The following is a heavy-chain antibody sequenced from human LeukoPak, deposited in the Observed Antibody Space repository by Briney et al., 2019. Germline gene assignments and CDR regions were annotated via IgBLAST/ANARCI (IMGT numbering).Heavy chain of an antibody. CDR2: ISPENGDT. CDR1: GYTFVNFG. J-gene: IGHJ6*03. CDR3: ARVFGYYYFYMDL. V-gene: IGHV1-18*01. D-gene: IGHD3/OR15-3a*01. Sequence: GASVKVSCKASGYTFVNFGLIWVRQAPGQGLEWMGWISPENGDTNYAQNFQDRLTMTTVTSTNTAYMELRSLTSDDTAVYFCARVFGYYYFYMDLWGEGTTVIISS.